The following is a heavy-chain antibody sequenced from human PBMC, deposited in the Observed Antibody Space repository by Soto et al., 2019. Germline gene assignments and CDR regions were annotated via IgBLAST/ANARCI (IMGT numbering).Heavy chain of an antibody. Sequence: PGGSLRLSCAASGFTFSSYAMSWVRQAPGKGLEWVSAISGSGGSTYYADSVKGRFTISRDSSKNTLYLQMNSLRAEDTAVYYWAKAWIGQLEAHLLDYWGQGTLVTVSS. CDR1: GFTFSSYA. J-gene: IGHJ4*02. V-gene: IGHV3-23*01. CDR2: ISGSGGST. D-gene: IGHD6-13*01. CDR3: AKAWIGQLEAHLLDY.